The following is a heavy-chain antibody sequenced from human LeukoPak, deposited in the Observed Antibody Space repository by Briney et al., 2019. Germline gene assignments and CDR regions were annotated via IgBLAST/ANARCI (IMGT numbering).Heavy chain of an antibody. D-gene: IGHD2-15*01. V-gene: IGHV1-8*01. Sequence: ASVKVSCKASGYTFTSYDINWVRQAPGQGLEWMGWMNPNTGNTGYAQGFQGRVSMTRNTSTNTAYMGLNNLRSEDTAVYYCARSLGYCGGGSCPQRRFFDYWGQGTPVIVSS. CDR1: GYTFTSYD. CDR2: MNPNTGNT. CDR3: ARSLGYCGGGSCPQRRFFDY. J-gene: IGHJ4*02.